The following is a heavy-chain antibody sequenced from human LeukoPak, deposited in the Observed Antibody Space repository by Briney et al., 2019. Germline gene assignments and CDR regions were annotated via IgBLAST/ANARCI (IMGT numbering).Heavy chain of an antibody. CDR3: VRHSIADYYYYLDV. V-gene: IGHV4-38-2*01. J-gene: IGHJ6*03. CDR1: GYSISSGHY. Sequence: SETLSLTCAVSGYSISSGHYWGWIRQPPGKGLEWIGSGYHTGATYYNPSLESRVIISLDMSKNQISLKVTSVTAADTAVYHCVRHSIADYYYYLDVWGKGTTVTVSS. CDR2: GYHTGAT. D-gene: IGHD2/OR15-2a*01.